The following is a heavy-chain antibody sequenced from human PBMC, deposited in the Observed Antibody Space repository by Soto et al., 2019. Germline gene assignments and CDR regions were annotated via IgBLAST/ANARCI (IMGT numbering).Heavy chain of an antibody. CDR1: GYTLTELS. J-gene: IGHJ6*02. Sequence: QVQLVQSGAEVKKPGASVKVSCKVSGYTLTELSMHWVRQAPGKGLEWMGGFDPEDGETIYAQKLQGRVTMTEDTATAKAYVELSSLRSEDTAVYYCATDGGDSSSWDGSMDVWGQGHTLTASS. V-gene: IGHV1-24*01. D-gene: IGHD6-13*01. CDR3: ATDGGDSSSWDGSMDV. CDR2: FDPEDGET.